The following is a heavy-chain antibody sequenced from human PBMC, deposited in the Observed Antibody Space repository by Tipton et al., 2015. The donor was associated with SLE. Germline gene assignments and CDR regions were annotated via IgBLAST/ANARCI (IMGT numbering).Heavy chain of an antibody. CDR2: ISYDGSKK. CDR1: RVTLSSYG. D-gene: IGHD7-27*01. V-gene: IGHV3-30*19. Sequence: RSLRLSCEVSRVTLSSYGMHWVRQAPGKGLEWLALISYDGSKKYNADSVKGRFTISRDNSKSTEYLQMNSLRPEDTAIYRCAGEGANDPLRRQPWGALDIWGQGTMVTVSS. CDR3: AGEGANDPLRRQPWGALDI. J-gene: IGHJ3*02.